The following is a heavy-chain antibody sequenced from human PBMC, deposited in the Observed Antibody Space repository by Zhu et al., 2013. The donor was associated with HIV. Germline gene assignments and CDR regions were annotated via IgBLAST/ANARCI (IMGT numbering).Heavy chain of an antibody. V-gene: IGHV1-46*03. Sequence: QVQLVQSGAEVKKPGASVKVSCKASGYTFTSYYMHWVRQAPGQGLEWMGIINPSGGSTSYAQKFQGRVTMTRDTSTSTVYMELSSLRSEDTAVYYCARVFLIGLSWKRPGELGSDPWGQGNPGSPSPQ. J-gene: IGHJ5*02. CDR2: INPSGGST. D-gene: IGHD1-26*01. CDR3: ARVFLIGLSWKRPGELGSDP. CDR1: GYTFTSYY.